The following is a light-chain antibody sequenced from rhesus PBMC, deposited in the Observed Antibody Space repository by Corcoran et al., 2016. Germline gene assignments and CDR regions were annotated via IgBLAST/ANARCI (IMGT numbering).Light chain of an antibody. CDR3: QHNYGTPPT. CDR1: QTISSY. CDR2: AAS. Sequence: DIQMTQSPSSLSASVGDRVTITCRASQTISSYLAWYQQKPGKVPKLLIYAASSLESGVPSRFSGRGSGTDYTFTLSSLQSEDVATYYCQHNYGTPPTFGQGTKVEIK. V-gene: IGKV1-44*01. J-gene: IGKJ1*01.